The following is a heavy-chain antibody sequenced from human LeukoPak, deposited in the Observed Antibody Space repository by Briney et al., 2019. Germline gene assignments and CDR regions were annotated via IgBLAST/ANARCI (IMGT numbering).Heavy chain of an antibody. CDR3: AKDRRPLCITMIVVDHFDY. CDR2: ISGGGGST. V-gene: IGHV3-23*01. CDR1: GFTFSSYA. J-gene: IGHJ4*02. D-gene: IGHD3-22*01. Sequence: PGGSLRLSCAASGFTFSSYAMSWVRQAPGKGLEWVSTISGGGGSTYYVDSVKGRFTISRDNAKNSLYLQMNSLRAEDTAVYYCAKDRRPLCITMIVVDHFDYWGQGTLVTVSS.